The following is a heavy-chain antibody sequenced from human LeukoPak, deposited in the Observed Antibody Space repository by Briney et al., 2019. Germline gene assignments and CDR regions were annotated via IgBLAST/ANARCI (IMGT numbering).Heavy chain of an antibody. CDR2: INTYNGNT. CDR3: ARCGGGSGWLDAFDI. J-gene: IGHJ3*02. D-gene: IGHD6-19*01. CDR1: GYTFTSYG. V-gene: IGHV1-18*01. Sequence: ASVKVSCKASGYTFTSYGISWVRQAPGQGLEWMGWINTYNGNTISAQKLQGRVTMTTDTSTSTAYMELRSLRSDDTAMYYCARCGGGSGWLDAFDIWGQGTMVTVSS.